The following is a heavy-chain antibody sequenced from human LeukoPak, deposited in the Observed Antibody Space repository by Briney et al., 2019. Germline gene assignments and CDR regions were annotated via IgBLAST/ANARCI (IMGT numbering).Heavy chain of an antibody. CDR1: GGSLSSYY. D-gene: IGHD3-22*01. V-gene: IGHV4-59*08. CDR3: ASRHYYDSSGLDY. Sequence: SETLSLTCTVSGGSLSSYYWSWIRQPPGKGLEWIGYIYYSGSTNYNPSLKSRVTISVDTSKNQFSLKLSSVTAADTAVYYCASRHYYDSSGLDYWGQGTLVTVSS. J-gene: IGHJ4*02. CDR2: IYYSGST.